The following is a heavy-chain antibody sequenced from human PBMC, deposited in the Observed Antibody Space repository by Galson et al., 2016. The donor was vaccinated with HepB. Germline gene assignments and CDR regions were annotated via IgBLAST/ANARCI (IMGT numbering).Heavy chain of an antibody. CDR2: ISGSGGTK. Sequence: SLRLSCAGPGMTLSTHAVTWVRQTPGKGLECVSYISGSGGTKYYIESVKGRFTISRDNVTQTIYLQMNSLRAKDTAIYYCARTPRVQVAGSFSFYGMDVWGHGTAVTVSS. CDR1: GMTLSTHA. V-gene: IGHV3-23*01. J-gene: IGHJ6*02. D-gene: IGHD6-19*01. CDR3: ARTPRVQVAGSFSFYGMDV.